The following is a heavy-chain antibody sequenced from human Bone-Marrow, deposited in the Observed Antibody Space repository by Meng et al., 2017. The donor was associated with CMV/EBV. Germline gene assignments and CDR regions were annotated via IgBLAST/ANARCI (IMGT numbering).Heavy chain of an antibody. CDR1: GFTFSNYA. CDR2: ISSSSSYI. V-gene: IGHV3-21*05. Sequence: GESLKISCAASGFTFSNYAMSWVRQAPGKGLEWVSYISSSSSYIYYADSVKGRFTISRDNAKNSLYLQMNSLRAEDTAVYYCAREVGYDFWSGYYVDYWGQGTLVTVSS. CDR3: AREVGYDFWSGYYVDY. J-gene: IGHJ4*02. D-gene: IGHD3-3*01.